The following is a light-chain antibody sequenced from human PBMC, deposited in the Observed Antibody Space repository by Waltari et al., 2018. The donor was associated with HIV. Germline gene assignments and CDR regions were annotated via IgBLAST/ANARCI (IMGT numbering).Light chain of an antibody. J-gene: IGKJ2*01. CDR1: RPIRNY. CDR2: GAS. CDR3: QQTYNTPRST. V-gene: IGKV1-39*01. Sequence: DIQMTQSPSSLSPSVGDRVTITCRASRPIRNYLNWYHQKPGKAPNLLIYGASSLQSAASSRLSGSGYGTDFTLTINSLQPEDFAAYYCQQTYNTPRSTFGQGTKVEIK.